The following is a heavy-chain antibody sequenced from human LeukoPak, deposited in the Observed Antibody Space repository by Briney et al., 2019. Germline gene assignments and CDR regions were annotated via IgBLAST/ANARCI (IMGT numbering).Heavy chain of an antibody. V-gene: IGHV4-34*01. D-gene: IGHD3-10*01. CDR2: INHSGST. J-gene: IGHJ6*03. CDR1: GGSFIGFH. Sequence: SETLSLTCAVYGGSFIGFHWNWIRQAPGKGLEWIGDINHSGSTNYNPSLTSRVTISVDPSKNQFSLNLSSVTAADAAVYYCARGRINYYEYYYMDVWGKGTTVTVSS. CDR3: ARGRINYYEYYYMDV.